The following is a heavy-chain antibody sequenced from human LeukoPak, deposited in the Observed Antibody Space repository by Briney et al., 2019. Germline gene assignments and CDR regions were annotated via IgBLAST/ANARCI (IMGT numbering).Heavy chain of an antibody. V-gene: IGHV3-64*01. CDR2: ISSNGGST. CDR1: GFTFSNYA. Sequence: GGSLRLSCAASGFTFSNYAMHWVRQAPGKGLEYVSAISSNGGSTYYANSVKGRFTISRDNSQNTLYLQMVSLRAEDMAVYCCARVWGQLDYWGQGTLVTVSS. CDR3: ARVWGQLDY. J-gene: IGHJ4*02. D-gene: IGHD3-16*01.